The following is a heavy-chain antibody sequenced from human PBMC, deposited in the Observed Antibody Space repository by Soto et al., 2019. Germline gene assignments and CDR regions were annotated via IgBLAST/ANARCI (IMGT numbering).Heavy chain of an antibody. CDR1: GYTFTSYA. J-gene: IGHJ6*02. Sequence: QVQLVQSGAEVKKPGASVKVSCKASGYTFTSYAMHWVRQAPGQRLEWMGWINAGNGNTKYSQKFQGRVTITRDTSASTAYMELSSLRSEDTAVYYCAREVFRIMITFGGAPGGGMDVWGQGTTVTVSS. CDR3: AREVFRIMITFGGAPGGGMDV. D-gene: IGHD3-16*01. V-gene: IGHV1-3*01. CDR2: INAGNGNT.